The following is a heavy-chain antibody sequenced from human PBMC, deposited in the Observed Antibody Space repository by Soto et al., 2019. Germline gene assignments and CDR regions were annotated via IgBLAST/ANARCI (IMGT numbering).Heavy chain of an antibody. CDR1: GGTFSSYA. Sequence: RASVKVSCKASGGTFSSYAISWVRQAPGQGLEWMGGIIPIFGTANYAQKFQGRVTITADESTSTAYMELSSLRSEDTAVYYCAREGYYYDSSGYYRFDYWGQGTLVTVSS. V-gene: IGHV1-69*13. D-gene: IGHD3-22*01. CDR3: AREGYYYDSSGYYRFDY. CDR2: IIPIFGTA. J-gene: IGHJ4*02.